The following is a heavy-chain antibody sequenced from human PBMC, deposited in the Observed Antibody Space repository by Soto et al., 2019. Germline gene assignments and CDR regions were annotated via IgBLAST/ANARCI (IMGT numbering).Heavy chain of an antibody. D-gene: IGHD3-9*01. J-gene: IGHJ6*02. V-gene: IGHV3-21*01. CDR2: ISSSSSNI. CDR1: GFTFSSYS. CDR3: ARADYDILSGYYYYGMDV. Sequence: EVQLVESGGGLVKPGGSLRLSCAASGFTFSSYSMNWVRQAPGTGLEWVSSISSSSSNIYYADSVKGRFTISRDNAKNSLYLQMNSLRAEDTAVYYCARADYDILSGYYYYGMDVWGQGTTVTVSS.